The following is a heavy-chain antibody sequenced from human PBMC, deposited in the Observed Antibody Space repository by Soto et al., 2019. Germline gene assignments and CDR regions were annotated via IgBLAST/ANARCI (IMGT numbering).Heavy chain of an antibody. J-gene: IGHJ6*02. CDR2: ISGSGGSP. D-gene: IGHD1-1*01. Sequence: ELQLLESGGGLVRPGGSLRLSFAASGFTFSSYAMSWVRQAPGKGLEWVSAISGSGGSPYYVDPVKAWCTISSDNDKNTLDQQITSRRAVDTAVYYCGNNIVERAGGMDFWGQGTTVTVSS. CDR1: GFTFSSYA. CDR3: GNNIVERAGGMDF. V-gene: IGHV3-23*01.